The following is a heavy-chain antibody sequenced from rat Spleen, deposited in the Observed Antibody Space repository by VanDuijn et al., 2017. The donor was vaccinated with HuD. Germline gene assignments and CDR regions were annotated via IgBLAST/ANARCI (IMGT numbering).Heavy chain of an antibody. CDR1: GFSLTSYH. J-gene: IGHJ1*01. Sequence: QVQLKESGPGLVKPSETLSLTCTVSGFSLTSYHVSWVRQPPGKGLEWMGVIWGDGSTAYNSALKSRLSISRDTSKSQVFLKMSSLKTEDTATYYCARHWYYSGEGYFDLWGPGTMVTVSS. CDR2: IWGDGST. CDR3: ARHWYYSGEGYFDL. D-gene: IGHD1-1*01. V-gene: IGHV2-32*01.